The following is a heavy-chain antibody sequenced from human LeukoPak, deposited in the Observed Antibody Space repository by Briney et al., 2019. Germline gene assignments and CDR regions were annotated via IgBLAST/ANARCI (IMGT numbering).Heavy chain of an antibody. V-gene: IGHV4-59*01. CDR3: ARGHCSGGSCPFDY. CDR1: SGSISSYY. Sequence: PPETLSLTCTVSSGSISSYYWNWIRQPPGKGLEWLGYIYYSGSTNCNPSLKSRVTISVDTSKNQFSLKLSSLTAADTAVYYCARGHCSGGSCPFDYWGQGTLVTVS. CDR2: IYYSGST. D-gene: IGHD2-15*01. J-gene: IGHJ4*02.